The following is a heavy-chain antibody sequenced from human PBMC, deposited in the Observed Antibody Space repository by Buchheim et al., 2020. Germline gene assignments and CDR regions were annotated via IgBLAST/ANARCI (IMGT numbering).Heavy chain of an antibody. V-gene: IGHV3-74*01. J-gene: IGHJ6*02. Sequence: EVQLVESGGGLVQPGGSLRLSCAASGFTFSSYWMHWVRQAPGKGLVWVSRINSDGSSTSYADSVKGRFTISRDNAKKTLYLQMNSLRAEDTAVYYCARPLEITMVRGVIRLYYYYGMDVWGQGTT. CDR3: ARPLEITMVRGVIRLYYYYGMDV. CDR1: GFTFSSYW. D-gene: IGHD3-10*01. CDR2: INSDGSST.